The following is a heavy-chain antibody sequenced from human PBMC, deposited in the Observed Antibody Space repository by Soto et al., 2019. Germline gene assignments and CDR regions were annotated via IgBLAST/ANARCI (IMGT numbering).Heavy chain of an antibody. J-gene: IGHJ4*02. CDR2: ISAYNGNT. CDR1: GYTFTSYG. CDR3: ARRFQTPRIAAAGVYYFDY. V-gene: IGHV1-18*04. Sequence: QVQLVQSGAEVKKPGASVKVSCKASGYTFTSYGISWVRQAPGQGLEWMGWISAYNGNTNYAQKLQGRVTMTTDTSTSTAYMELRSLRSDDTAVYYCARRFQTPRIAAAGVYYFDYWGQGTLVTVSS. D-gene: IGHD6-13*01.